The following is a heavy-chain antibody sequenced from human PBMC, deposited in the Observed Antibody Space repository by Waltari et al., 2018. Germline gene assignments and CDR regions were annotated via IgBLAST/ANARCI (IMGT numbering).Heavy chain of an antibody. CDR1: XFTFGDYG. J-gene: IGHJ3*01. Sequence: QXQXVESGGDVVQPGGSXRLSCAASXFTFGDYGMHWVRQAPGXGLEWVXXXXYDGSNXXXXDSVKGRXXISRDXSKXTLYLQMNXXRXEXTXXXXCAKPRRXSXWDSXXXXXXGTMVTVSS. CDR3: AKPRRXSXWDSXXX. CDR2: XXYDGSNX. D-gene: IGHD2-15*01. V-gene: IGHV3-30*02.